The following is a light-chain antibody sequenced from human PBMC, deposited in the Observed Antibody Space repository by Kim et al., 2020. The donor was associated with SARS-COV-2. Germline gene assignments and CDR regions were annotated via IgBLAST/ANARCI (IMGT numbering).Light chain of an antibody. CDR2: DVT. V-gene: IGLV2-14*03. J-gene: IGLJ3*02. CDR3: VSFTTIDTGV. CDR1: SSDVGANDY. Sequence: GQSITISCSGTSSDVGANDYVSWFQQHPGRVHKVVIFDVTERPSGVSSRFSGSKSGNTASLTISGLQAEDEADYYCVSFTTIDTGVFGGGTQLTVL.